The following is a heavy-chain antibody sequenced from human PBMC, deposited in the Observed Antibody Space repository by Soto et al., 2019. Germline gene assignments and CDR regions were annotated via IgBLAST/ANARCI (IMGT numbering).Heavy chain of an antibody. D-gene: IGHD2-2*01. CDR2: IYPGDSDT. CDR3: ARHGDIVVVPGEPGGGYYYYGMDV. Sequence: PGESLKISCKGSGYSFTSYWIGWVRQMPGKGLEWMGIIYPGDSDTRYSPSFQGQVTISADKSISTAYLQWSSLKASDTAMYYCARHGDIVVVPGEPGGGYYYYGMDVWGQGTTVTVSS. CDR1: GYSFTSYW. V-gene: IGHV5-51*01. J-gene: IGHJ6*02.